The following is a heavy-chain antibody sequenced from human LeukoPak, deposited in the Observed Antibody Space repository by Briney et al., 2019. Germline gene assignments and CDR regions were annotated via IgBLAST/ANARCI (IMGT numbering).Heavy chain of an antibody. J-gene: IGHJ4*02. CDR1: GFTVSSSD. CDR2: MKSKTNGGTT. Sequence: PGGSLRLSCVASGFTVSSSDMSWVRQAPGKGLEWVGRMKSKTNGGTTDYAAPVKGRFTISRDDSKNTLYLQMNSLKTEDTAVYYCTTDPTMVRGTDPKGIVPLDYWGQGTLVTVSS. V-gene: IGHV3-15*01. CDR3: TTDPTMVRGTDPKGIVPLDY. D-gene: IGHD3-10*01.